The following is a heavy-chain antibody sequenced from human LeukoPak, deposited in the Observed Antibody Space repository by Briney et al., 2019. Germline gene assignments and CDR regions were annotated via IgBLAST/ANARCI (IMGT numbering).Heavy chain of an antibody. J-gene: IGHJ5*02. Sequence: GASVKVSCKASGHTFTGYYMHWVRQAPGQGLEWMGWINPNSGGTNYAQKFQGRVTMTRDTSISTAYMELSRLRSDDTAVYYCARGTIVLMVYAVHNWFDPWGQGTLVTVSS. CDR3: ARGTIVLMVYAVHNWFDP. CDR2: INPNSGGT. V-gene: IGHV1-2*02. CDR1: GHTFTGYY. D-gene: IGHD2-8*01.